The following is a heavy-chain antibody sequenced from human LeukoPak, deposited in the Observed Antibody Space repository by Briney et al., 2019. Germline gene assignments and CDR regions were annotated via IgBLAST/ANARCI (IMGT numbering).Heavy chain of an antibody. CDR1: GGSISSYY. CDR3: ARGVYIAAAQYGY. CDR2: IYYSGTT. D-gene: IGHD6-13*01. Sequence: PSETLSLTCTASGGSISSYYWNWIRQPPGKGLEWIGYIYYSGTTNYNPSLKSRVTISVDMSKNQFSLKLSSVTAADTAVYYCARGVYIAAAQYGYWGQGTLVTVSS. V-gene: IGHV4-59*01. J-gene: IGHJ4*02.